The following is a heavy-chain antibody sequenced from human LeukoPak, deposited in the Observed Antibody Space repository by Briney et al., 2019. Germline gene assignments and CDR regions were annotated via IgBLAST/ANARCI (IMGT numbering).Heavy chain of an antibody. CDR3: ARGGYGDYWY. Sequence: AGGSLRLSCAASGFTFSSYSMNWVRQAPGKGLEWVSYISSSSSTIYYADSVKGRFTISRDNAKNSLYLQMNSLRAEDTAVYYCARGGYGDYWYWGQGTLVTVSS. CDR1: GFTFSSYS. CDR2: ISSSSSTI. J-gene: IGHJ4*02. V-gene: IGHV3-48*01. D-gene: IGHD4-17*01.